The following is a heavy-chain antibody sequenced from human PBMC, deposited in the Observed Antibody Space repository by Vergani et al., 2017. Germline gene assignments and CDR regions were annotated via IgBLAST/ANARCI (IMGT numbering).Heavy chain of an antibody. CDR3: ARQERTYYYDSSGYSRDY. CDR1: GGSFSGYY. V-gene: IGHV4-34*01. CDR2: INHSGST. Sequence: QVQLQQWGAGLLKPSETLSLTCAVYGGSFSGYYWSWIRQPPGKGLEWIGEINHSGSTNYNPSLKSRVTISVDTSKNQFSLKLSSVTAADTAVYYCARQERTYYYDSSGYSRDYWGQGTLVTVSS. J-gene: IGHJ4*02. D-gene: IGHD3-22*01.